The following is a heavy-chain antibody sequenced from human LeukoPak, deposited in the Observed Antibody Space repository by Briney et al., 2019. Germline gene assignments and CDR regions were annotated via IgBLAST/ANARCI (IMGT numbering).Heavy chain of an antibody. Sequence: PSETLSLTCTVAGGSISSYYWSWIRQPPGKGLEWIGYIYYSGSTNYNPSLKSRVTISVDTSKNQFSLKLSSVTAADTAVYYCARHDPLNGFSDYWGQGTLVTVSS. CDR2: IYYSGST. D-gene: IGHD3-9*01. V-gene: IGHV4-59*08. CDR1: GGSISSYY. J-gene: IGHJ4*02. CDR3: ARHDPLNGFSDY.